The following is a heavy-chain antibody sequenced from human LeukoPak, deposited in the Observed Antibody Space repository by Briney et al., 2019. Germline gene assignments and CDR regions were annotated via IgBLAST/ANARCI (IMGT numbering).Heavy chain of an antibody. CDR1: GFTFSTYW. CDR3: AKGLGSGYYPDAFDI. D-gene: IGHD3-22*01. J-gene: IGHJ3*02. CDR2: ISYDGSNK. Sequence: PGGSLRLSCSASGFTFSTYWMSWVRQAPGKGLEWVAVISYDGSNKYYADSVKGRFTISRDNSKNTLYLQMNSLRAEDTAVYYCAKGLGSGYYPDAFDIWGQGTMVTVSS. V-gene: IGHV3-30*18.